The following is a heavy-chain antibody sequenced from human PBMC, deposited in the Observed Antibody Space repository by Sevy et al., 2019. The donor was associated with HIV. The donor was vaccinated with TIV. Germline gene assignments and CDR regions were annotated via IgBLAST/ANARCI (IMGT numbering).Heavy chain of an antibody. CDR2: IKSKTDGGTT. D-gene: IGHD3-16*01. CDR3: TKASQKYYDYVWGSYFTPLDAFDI. J-gene: IGHJ3*02. V-gene: IGHV3-15*01. Sequence: GGSLRLSCAASGFTFSNAWMSWVRQAPGKGLEWVGRIKSKTDGGTTDYAAPVKGRFTISRDDSKNTLYLQMNSLKTEDTAVYYCTKASQKYYDYVWGSYFTPLDAFDIWAKGQWSPSPQ. CDR1: GFTFSNAW.